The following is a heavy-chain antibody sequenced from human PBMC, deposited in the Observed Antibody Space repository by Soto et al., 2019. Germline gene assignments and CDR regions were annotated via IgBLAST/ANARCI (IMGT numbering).Heavy chain of an antibody. CDR1: GLTFSSYA. D-gene: IGHD3-10*01. V-gene: IGHV3-23*01. CDR3: AKLVWYGERRGEYGMDV. J-gene: IGHJ6*01. CDR2: ISGSGGST. Sequence: PGGSLRLSCAASGLTFSSYAMCWFRHAPHQGLEWVSAISGSGGSTYYADSVKGRFTISGDNSKDTLYLQMNSLRAEDTAVYYCAKLVWYGERRGEYGMDVWGQRTTVLVSS.